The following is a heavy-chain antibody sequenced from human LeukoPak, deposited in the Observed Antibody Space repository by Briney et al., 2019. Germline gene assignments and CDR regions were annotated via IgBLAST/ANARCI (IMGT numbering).Heavy chain of an antibody. D-gene: IGHD3-22*01. Sequence: PSETLSLTCAVYGGSISGYYWSWLRQPPGKGLEWLGEINHSGSTNYNPSLKSRVTISVDTSKNQFSLKLSSVTAADTAVYYCARGPSYITMIVVVKGYFDYWGQGTLVTVSS. CDR2: INHSGST. J-gene: IGHJ4*02. CDR3: ARGPSYITMIVVVKGYFDY. V-gene: IGHV4-34*01. CDR1: GGSISGYY.